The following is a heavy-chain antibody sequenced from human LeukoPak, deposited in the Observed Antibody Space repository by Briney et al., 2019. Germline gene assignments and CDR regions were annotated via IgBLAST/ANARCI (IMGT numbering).Heavy chain of an antibody. CDR3: ASGLYGGVFDN. V-gene: IGHV3-23*01. D-gene: IGHD4/OR15-4a*01. CDR1: GFTFSNYA. Sequence: QAGGSLRLSCVLSGFTFSNYAMNWVRQAPGKGLEWVSDISTSSDSTYHIESVRGRFTISRDNSKNTLYLQMNSLRVGDTAVYYCASGLYGGVFDNWGQGTLVTVSS. CDR2: ISTSSDST. J-gene: IGHJ4*02.